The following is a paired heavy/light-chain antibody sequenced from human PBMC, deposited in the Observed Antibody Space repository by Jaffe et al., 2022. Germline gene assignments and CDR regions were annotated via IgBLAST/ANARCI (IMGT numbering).Heavy chain of an antibody. J-gene: IGHJ4*02. CDR3: ATSLREFFLFPVSLDY. Sequence: EVQLVESGGDLVKPGGSLRLSCAASGFTFSSYSMTWVRQAPGKGLEWVSSIRSSSGHIYYADSVKGRFTVSRDNAKNSLNLKMDSLGADDTAVYYCATSLREFFLFPVSLDYWGLGTLVTVSS. CDR1: GFTFSSYS. V-gene: IGHV3-21*01. CDR2: IRSSSGHI.
Light chain of an antibody. J-gene: IGLJ3*02. CDR1: SRDIGTYKV. Sequence: QSALTQPASVSGSPGQSITISCTGTSRDIGTYKVVSWYQHHPGKAPKLMIYEVSKRPSGVSDRFYGSKSGNTASLTISGLQTEDEADYYCSSYATGSTLVFGGGTRLTLL. CDR2: EVS. V-gene: IGLV2-23*02. CDR3: SSYATGSTLV.